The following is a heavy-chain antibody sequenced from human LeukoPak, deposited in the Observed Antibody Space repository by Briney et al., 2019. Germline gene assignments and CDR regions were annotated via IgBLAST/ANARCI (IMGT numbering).Heavy chain of an antibody. CDR3: AREDGSGWDY. D-gene: IGHD6-19*01. CDR2: MNPNSGAT. Sequence: ASVKVSCKASGYTFTSYDFNWLRQATGQGPEWMGWMNPNSGATGYAQKFQGRVTMTTNTSISTAYMELSSLRSEDTAVYYCAREDGSGWDYWGQGTLVTVSS. V-gene: IGHV1-8*01. J-gene: IGHJ4*02. CDR1: GYTFTSYD.